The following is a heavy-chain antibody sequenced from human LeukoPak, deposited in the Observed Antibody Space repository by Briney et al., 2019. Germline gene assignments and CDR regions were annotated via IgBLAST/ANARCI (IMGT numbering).Heavy chain of an antibody. Sequence: ASVKVSCKASGYIFTNHYMHWVRQAPGQGLEWVGLIDPSGRSTLYAEKFRGRIIMKRDLSTATDYMELSSLRSEDTAVYYCARDNSIADRGWWFDPWGQGTLVTVPS. CDR1: GYIFTNHY. CDR2: IDPSGRST. V-gene: IGHV1-46*01. D-gene: IGHD1-1*01. J-gene: IGHJ5*02. CDR3: ARDNSIADRGWWFDP.